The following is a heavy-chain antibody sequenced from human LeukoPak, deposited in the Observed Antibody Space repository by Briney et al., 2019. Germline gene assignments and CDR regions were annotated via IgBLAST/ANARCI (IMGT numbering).Heavy chain of an antibody. Sequence: GESLKISCKGSGYSFTSYWIGWVRQMPGKGLEWMGIIYPGDSDTRYSPSFQGQVTISADKSISTAYLQWSSLKASDTAMYYCVKPPLYSSSDDAFDIWGQGTMVTVSS. CDR2: IYPGDSDT. D-gene: IGHD6-6*01. J-gene: IGHJ3*02. CDR1: GYSFTSYW. CDR3: VKPPLYSSSDDAFDI. V-gene: IGHV5-51*01.